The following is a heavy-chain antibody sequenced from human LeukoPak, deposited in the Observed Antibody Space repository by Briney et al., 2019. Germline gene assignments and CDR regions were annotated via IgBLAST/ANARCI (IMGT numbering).Heavy chain of an antibody. CDR3: AREGTRGLFDS. Sequence: PGGSLRLSCAASGFTFSSYWMSWVGQAPGQGLEWVADLNLDGSEKSYVDSVKGRLTISRVNAKNSLNLHMNSLRAEDTAVYYCAREGTRGLFDSWGQGTLVTVPS. CDR2: LNLDGSEK. J-gene: IGHJ4*02. D-gene: IGHD1/OR15-1a*01. V-gene: IGHV3-7*01. CDR1: GFTFSSYW.